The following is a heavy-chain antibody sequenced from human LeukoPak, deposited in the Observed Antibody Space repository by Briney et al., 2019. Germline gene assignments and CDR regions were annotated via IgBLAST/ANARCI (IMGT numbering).Heavy chain of an antibody. J-gene: IGHJ6*02. V-gene: IGHV3-72*01. Sequence: GGSLRLSCAASGFTFSDHYMDWVRQAPGKGLEWVGRTRNKAKGYTTEYAAYVKGRFTVSRDDSENSLYLQMNSLIIEETAVYYCARGATATTNYAYGMDVWGQGTTVTVS. CDR3: ARGATATTNYAYGMDV. D-gene: IGHD4-11*01. CDR1: GFTFSDHY. CDR2: TRNKAKGYTT.